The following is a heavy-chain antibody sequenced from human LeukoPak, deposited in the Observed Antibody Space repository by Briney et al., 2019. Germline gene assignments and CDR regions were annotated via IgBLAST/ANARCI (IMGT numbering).Heavy chain of an antibody. D-gene: IGHD3-9*01. J-gene: IGHJ4*02. CDR3: ASRADILTGYSLDY. V-gene: IGHV4-34*01. CDR2: INHSGST. Sequence: PSETLSLTCAVYGGSFSGYYWSWIRQPPGKGLEWIGEINHSGSTNYNPSLKGRVTISVDTSKNQFSLKLSSVTAADTAVYYCASRADILTGYSLDYWGQGTLVTVSS. CDR1: GGSFSGYY.